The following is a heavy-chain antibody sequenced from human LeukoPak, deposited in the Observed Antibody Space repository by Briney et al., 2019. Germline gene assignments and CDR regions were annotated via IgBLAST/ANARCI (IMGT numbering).Heavy chain of an antibody. CDR3: ARPSRPYRSTEYFQH. V-gene: IGHV3-33*01. CDR1: GITFSRYG. Sequence: PGRSLRLSCAASGITFSRYGMHWVRQAPGKGLEWVAVISNDGSNTYYADSVKGRFTISRDNAKNSLYLQMNSLRAEDTAVYYCARPSRPYRSTEYFQHWGQGTLVIVSS. J-gene: IGHJ1*01. CDR2: ISNDGSNT. D-gene: IGHD6-13*01.